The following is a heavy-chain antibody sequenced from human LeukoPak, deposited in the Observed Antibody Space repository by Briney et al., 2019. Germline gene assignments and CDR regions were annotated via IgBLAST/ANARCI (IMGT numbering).Heavy chain of an antibody. CDR2: ISTSGSTI. CDR3: AELGITMIGGV. CDR1: GFTFSSYA. D-gene: IGHD3-10*02. V-gene: IGHV3-48*03. J-gene: IGHJ6*04. Sequence: GGSLRLSCAASGFTFSSYAMSWVRQAPGKGLEWVSYISTSGSTIYYADSVKGRFTISRDNAKNSLYLQMNSLRAEDTAVYYCAELGITMIGGVWGKGTTVTISS.